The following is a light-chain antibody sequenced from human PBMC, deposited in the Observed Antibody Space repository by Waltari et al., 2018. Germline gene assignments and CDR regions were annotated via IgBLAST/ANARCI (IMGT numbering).Light chain of an antibody. CDR3: QTGGHGTWV. Sequence: QLVLTQSPSASASLGASVKLTCTLSSGHRNNIIAWLQQRPEKGPRYLMKVNSDGSHNKGDEIPDRFSGSSSGAERYLTISSVQSEDEADYYCQTGGHGTWVFGGGTTLTVL. V-gene: IGLV4-69*01. J-gene: IGLJ3*02. CDR2: VNSDGSH. CDR1: SGHRNNI.